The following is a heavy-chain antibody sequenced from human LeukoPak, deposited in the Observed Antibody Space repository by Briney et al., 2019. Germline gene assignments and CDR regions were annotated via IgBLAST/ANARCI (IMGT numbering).Heavy chain of an antibody. V-gene: IGHV3-53*01. Sequence: GGSLRLSCAASGFTVSTNYMSWVRQAPGKGLEWVSVLYSGGSTYYADSVKGRFTISRDNSKNTLYLQMNSLRAEDTAVYYCATIVAAAGPDFFDYWGQGTLVTVSS. CDR1: GFTVSTNY. J-gene: IGHJ4*02. CDR3: ATIVAAAGPDFFDY. D-gene: IGHD6-13*01. CDR2: LYSGGST.